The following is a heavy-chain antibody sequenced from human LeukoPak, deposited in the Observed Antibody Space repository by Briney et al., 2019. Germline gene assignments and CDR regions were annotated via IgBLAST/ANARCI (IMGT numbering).Heavy chain of an antibody. J-gene: IGHJ4*02. CDR2: IYYGGST. Sequence: PSQTLSLTCTVSGGSINSGGYYWSWIRQPPGEGLEWIGYIYYGGSTYYNPSLKSRVTISVDTSENQFSLKLSSVTAADTAVYYCARYSGSYSFDYWGQGSLVTVSS. D-gene: IGHD1-26*01. V-gene: IGHV4-31*03. CDR1: GGSINSGGYY. CDR3: ARYSGSYSFDY.